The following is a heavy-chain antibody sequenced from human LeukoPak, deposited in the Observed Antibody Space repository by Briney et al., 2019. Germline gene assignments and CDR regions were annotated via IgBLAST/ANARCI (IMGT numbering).Heavy chain of an antibody. CDR2: IIPILGIA. Sequence: SVKVSCKASGYGFISFAMHWVRQAPGQGLEWMGRIIPILGIANYAQKFQGRVTITADKSTSTAYMELSSLRSEDTAVYYCARDDYGGGFDYWGQGTLVTVSS. V-gene: IGHV1-69*04. J-gene: IGHJ4*02. CDR1: GYGFISFA. D-gene: IGHD4-23*01. CDR3: ARDDYGGGFDY.